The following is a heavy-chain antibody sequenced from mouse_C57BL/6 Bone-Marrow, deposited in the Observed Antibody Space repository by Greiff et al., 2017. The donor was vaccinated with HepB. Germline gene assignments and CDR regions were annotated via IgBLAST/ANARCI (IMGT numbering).Heavy chain of an antibody. CDR2: IHPNSGST. CDR1: GYTFTSYW. J-gene: IGHJ4*01. CDR3: ARRKLDYGSSPAMDY. D-gene: IGHD1-1*01. V-gene: IGHV1-64*01. Sequence: QVQLKQPGAELVKPGASVKLSCKASGYTFTSYWMHWVKQRPGQGLEWIGMIHPNSGSTNYNEKFKSKATLTVDKSSSTAYMQLSSLTSEDSAVYYCARRKLDYGSSPAMDYWGQGTSVTVSS.